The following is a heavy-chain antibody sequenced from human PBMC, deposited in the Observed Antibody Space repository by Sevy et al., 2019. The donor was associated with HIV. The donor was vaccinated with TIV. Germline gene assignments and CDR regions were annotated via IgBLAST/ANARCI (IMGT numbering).Heavy chain of an antibody. V-gene: IGHV3-21*01. CDR2: ISSSSYI. J-gene: IGHJ5*02. Sequence: GESLKISCAASGFTFSSYSMNWVRQAPGKGLEWVSSISSSSYIYYADSVKGRFTISRDNAKNSLYLQMNSLRAEDTAVYYCAGRTSSSWYGWFDPWGQGTLVTVSS. CDR3: AGRTSSSWYGWFDP. CDR1: GFTFSSYS. D-gene: IGHD6-13*01.